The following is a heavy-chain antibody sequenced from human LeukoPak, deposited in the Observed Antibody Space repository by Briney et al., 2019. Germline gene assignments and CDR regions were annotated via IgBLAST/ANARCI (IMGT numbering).Heavy chain of an antibody. CDR2: IIPIFGTA. V-gene: IGHV1-69*13. CDR3: ARDSVAARGSWFDP. J-gene: IGHJ5*02. Sequence: ASVKVSCKASGGTFSSYAISWVRQAPGQGLEWMGGIIPIFGTANYAQKFQGGVTITADESTSTAYMELSSLRSEDTAVYYCARDSVAARGSWFDPWGQGTLVTVSS. CDR1: GGTFSSYA. D-gene: IGHD6-13*01.